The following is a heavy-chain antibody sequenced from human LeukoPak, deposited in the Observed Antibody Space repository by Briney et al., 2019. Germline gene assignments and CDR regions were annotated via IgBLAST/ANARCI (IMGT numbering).Heavy chain of an antibody. CDR1: GYTFILYY. J-gene: IGHJ4*02. V-gene: IGHV1-46*01. CDR3: ARDNRVLRSGDVSSNLDY. Sequence: ASVKVSCKASGYTFILYYMHWVRQAPGQGLEWMGIINPSGGSTSYAQRFQGRVTMTRDMSTSTVYMELSSLRSEDTAMYYCARDNRVLRSGDVSSNLDYWGQGTLVSVSS. D-gene: IGHD3-16*02. CDR2: INPSGGST.